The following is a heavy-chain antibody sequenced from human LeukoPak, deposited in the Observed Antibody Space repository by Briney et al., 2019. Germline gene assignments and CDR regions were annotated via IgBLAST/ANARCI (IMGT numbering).Heavy chain of an antibody. CDR2: IYYSGSA. V-gene: IGHV4-59*01. CDR3: ARGSIAAAEGSHWFDP. J-gene: IGHJ5*02. Sequence: SETLSLTSTVSGGSISSYYWSWIRQPPGKGLEWIGYIYYSGSANYNPSLKSRVTISVDTSKNQFSLKLSSVTAADTAVYYCARGSIAAAEGSHWFDPWGQGTLVTVSS. CDR1: GGSISSYY. D-gene: IGHD6-13*01.